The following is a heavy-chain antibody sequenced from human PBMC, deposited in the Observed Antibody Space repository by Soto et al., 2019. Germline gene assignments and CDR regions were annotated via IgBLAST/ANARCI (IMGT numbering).Heavy chain of an antibody. J-gene: IGHJ4*02. CDR1: GFTFSSYS. CDR3: ARDQGRYCSGGSCPFDY. Sequence: EVQLVESGGGLVKPGGSLRLSCAASGFTFSSYSMNWVRQAPGKGLEWVSSISSSSSYIYYADSVKGRFIISRDNAKNSLYLQMNSLRAEDTAVYYCARDQGRYCSGGSCPFDYWGQGTLVTVSS. V-gene: IGHV3-21*01. CDR2: ISSSSSYI. D-gene: IGHD2-15*01.